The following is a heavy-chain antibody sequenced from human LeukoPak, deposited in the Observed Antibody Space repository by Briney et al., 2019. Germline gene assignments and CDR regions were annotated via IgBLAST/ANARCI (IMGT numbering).Heavy chain of an antibody. V-gene: IGHV4-39*01. J-gene: IGHJ4*02. CDR2: SYYSVST. CDR1: GFTFSSYW. Sequence: PGGSLRLSCAASGFTFSSYWMHWVRQPPGKGLEWIGSSYYSVSTYYSPSLKSRATISLDTSKNQFSLKLSSVTAADTAVYFCVRHDFTFDYWGQGILVTVSS. CDR3: VRHDFTFDY.